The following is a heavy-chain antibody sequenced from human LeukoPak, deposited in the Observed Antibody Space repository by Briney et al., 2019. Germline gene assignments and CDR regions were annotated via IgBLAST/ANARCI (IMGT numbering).Heavy chain of an antibody. V-gene: IGHV4-39*01. D-gene: IGHD3-22*01. CDR1: GGSISSSSYY. CDR3: ARHAMRTYDSSGYYLY. CDR2: IYYSGST. Sequence: PSETLSLTCTVSGGSISSSSYYWGWIRQPPGKGLEGIGSIYYSGSTYYNPSLKCRVTISVDRSKNQFSLKLSSVTAADMAVYYCARHAMRTYDSSGYYLYWGQGTLVTVSS. J-gene: IGHJ4*02.